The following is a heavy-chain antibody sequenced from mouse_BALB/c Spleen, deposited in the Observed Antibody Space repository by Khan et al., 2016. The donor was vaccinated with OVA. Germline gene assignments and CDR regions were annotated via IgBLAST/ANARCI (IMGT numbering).Heavy chain of an antibody. CDR1: GFNIKDTY. V-gene: IGHV14-3*02. D-gene: IGHD1-1*02. CDR3: AGMVSE. Sequence: IQLVQSGAELVKPGASVKLSCTASGFNIKDTYMHWVKQRPEQGLEWIGRIDPPNGNTKYDPKFQGKATITADTSSNTAYLQLSSLTSEDTAVYYCAGMVSEWGQGTTLTVSS. CDR2: IDPPNGNT. J-gene: IGHJ2*01.